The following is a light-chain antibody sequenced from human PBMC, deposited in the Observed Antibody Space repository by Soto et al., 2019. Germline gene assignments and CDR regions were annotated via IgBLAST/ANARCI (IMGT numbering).Light chain of an antibody. J-gene: IGKJ3*01. CDR2: KAS. Sequence: DIQMTQAPSTLSASVGDRVTITCRASQSISSWLAWYQQKPGKAPKLLIYKASSLESGVPSRFSGSGSGTEFTLTISSLQPDDCATDYCQQYNSYPFTFGHGTKVDIK. CDR1: QSISSW. V-gene: IGKV1-5*03. CDR3: QQYNSYPFT.